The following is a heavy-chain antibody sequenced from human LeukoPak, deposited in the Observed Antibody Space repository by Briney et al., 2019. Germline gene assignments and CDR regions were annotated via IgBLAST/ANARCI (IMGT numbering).Heavy chain of an antibody. CDR1: GGSFSGYY. CDR3: ARGSRFDP. V-gene: IGHV4-34*01. CDR2: INHSGST. J-gene: IGHJ5*02. Sequence: SETLSLTCAVYGGSFSGYYWSWIRQPPGKGLEWIGEINHSGSTNYNPSLKSRVTISVDTSKNQFSLKLSSVTAADTAVYYCARGSRFDPWGQGTLVTVSS.